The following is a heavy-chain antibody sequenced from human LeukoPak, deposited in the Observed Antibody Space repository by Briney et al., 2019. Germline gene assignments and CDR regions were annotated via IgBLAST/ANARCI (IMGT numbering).Heavy chain of an antibody. Sequence: SETLSLTCAVYGVSFSGYYWSWVRQPPGKGLEWVGEINNSGSTNYNPSLKSRVTISVDTSKNQFSLKLSSVTAADTAVYYCARGTVYSGYDRLGPPHAFDIWGQGTMVTVSS. CDR1: GVSFSGYY. CDR3: ARGTVYSGYDRLGPPHAFDI. CDR2: INNSGST. V-gene: IGHV4-34*01. J-gene: IGHJ3*02. D-gene: IGHD5-12*01.